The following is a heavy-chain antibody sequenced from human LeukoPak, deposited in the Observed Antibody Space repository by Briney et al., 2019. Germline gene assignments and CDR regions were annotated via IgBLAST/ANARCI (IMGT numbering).Heavy chain of an antibody. V-gene: IGHV3-64*01. D-gene: IGHD2-2*01. CDR2: ISSNGGST. J-gene: IGHJ4*02. Sequence: GGSLRLSCAASGFTFSSYAMHWVRQAPGKGLEYVSAISSNGGSTYYANSVKGRFTISRDNSKNTLYLQMGSLRAEDMAVYYCASGVGGYCSSTSCLGFPFDYWGQGTLVTVSS. CDR1: GFTFSSYA. CDR3: ASGVGGYCSSTSCLGFPFDY.